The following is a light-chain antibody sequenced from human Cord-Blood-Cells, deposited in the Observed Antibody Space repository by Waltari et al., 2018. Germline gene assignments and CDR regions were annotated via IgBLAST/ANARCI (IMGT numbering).Light chain of an antibody. Sequence: QSALTHPRSVSGSPGQSVTISCTGPSSDVGGYNYFSWYQQHPGKAPKLMIYDVSKRPSGVPDRFSGSKSGNTASLTISGLQAEDEADYYCCSYAGSYTWVFGGGTKLTVL. CDR1: SSDVGGYNY. J-gene: IGLJ3*02. V-gene: IGLV2-11*01. CDR3: CSYAGSYTWV. CDR2: DVS.